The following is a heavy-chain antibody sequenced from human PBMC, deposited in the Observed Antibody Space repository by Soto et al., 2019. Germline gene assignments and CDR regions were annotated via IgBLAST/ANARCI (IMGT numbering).Heavy chain of an antibody. V-gene: IGHV4-31*03. CDR3: ARVSWGSRAGGYNWFDP. J-gene: IGHJ5*02. Sequence: QVQLQESGPGLVKPSQTLSLTCTVSGGSISSGGYYWSWIRQHPGKGLEWIGYIYYSGSAYYNPSLKSRLTLSVDPSKNQFSLKLSSVTAADTAVYYCARVSWGSRAGGYNWFDPWGQGTLVTVSS. CDR1: GGSISSGGYY. CDR2: IYYSGSA. D-gene: IGHD3-16*01.